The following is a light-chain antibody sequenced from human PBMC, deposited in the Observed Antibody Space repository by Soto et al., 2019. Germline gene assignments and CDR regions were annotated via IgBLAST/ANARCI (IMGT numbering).Light chain of an antibody. CDR3: HQYNNWPYT. J-gene: IGKJ2*01. CDR1: QSVTTK. Sequence: EIVMTQSPATLSVSPGERATLSCGASQSVTTKLAWYQQKPGQAPRLLIYGASARATGIPARFSGSGSGTEFTLTISSLQSEDFAVYYCHQYNNWPYTFGQGTKLEIK. CDR2: GAS. V-gene: IGKV3-15*01.